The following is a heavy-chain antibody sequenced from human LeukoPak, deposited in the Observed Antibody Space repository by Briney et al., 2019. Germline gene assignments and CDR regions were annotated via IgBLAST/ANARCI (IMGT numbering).Heavy chain of an antibody. CDR1: GFTFTNYW. J-gene: IGHJ4*02. D-gene: IGHD6-6*01. CDR2: IKQDASVK. Sequence: GGSLRLSCAASGFTFTNYWMSWVRQAPGRGLEWVANIKQDASVKYYVDSVKGRFAISRENAKNSVYLQMNSLRAEDTAVYYCARIGYSSSSFDYWGQGTLVTVSS. V-gene: IGHV3-7*01. CDR3: ARIGYSSSSFDY.